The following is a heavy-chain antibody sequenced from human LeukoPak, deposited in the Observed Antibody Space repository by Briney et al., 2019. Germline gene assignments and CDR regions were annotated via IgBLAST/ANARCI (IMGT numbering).Heavy chain of an antibody. Sequence: PGRSLRLSCAASGFTFSSYGMHWVRQAPGKGLEWVAVIYSGGSTYYADSVKGRFTISRDNSKNTLYLQMNSLRAEDTAVYYCARIISSWVYFDYWGQGTLVTVSS. D-gene: IGHD6-13*01. J-gene: IGHJ4*02. CDR2: IYSGGST. CDR3: ARIISSWVYFDY. CDR1: GFTFSSYG. V-gene: IGHV3-66*01.